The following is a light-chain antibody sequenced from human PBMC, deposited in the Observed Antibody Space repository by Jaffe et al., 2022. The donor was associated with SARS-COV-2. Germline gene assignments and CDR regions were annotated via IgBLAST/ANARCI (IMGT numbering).Light chain of an antibody. Sequence: DIQMTQSPSSLSASVGDRVTITCRASQSISSYLSWYQQKPGKAPKLLIYPASSLQSGVPSRFGGSGSGTDFTLTISSLQPEDFATYYCQQSYNTPTTFGGGTKVEI. J-gene: IGKJ4*01. CDR3: QQSYNTPTT. CDR2: PAS. CDR1: QSISSY. V-gene: IGKV1-39*01.